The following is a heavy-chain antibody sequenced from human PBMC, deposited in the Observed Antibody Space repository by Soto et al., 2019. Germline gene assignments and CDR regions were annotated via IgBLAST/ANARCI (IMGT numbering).Heavy chain of an antibody. CDR1: GYTFTTYY. CDR3: ARGDMIPRSPCTD. J-gene: IGHJ4*02. D-gene: IGHD3-22*01. Sequence: QVQLVQSGAEMKKPGTSVMVSCKASGYTFTTYYIHWVRQAPGQGLEWMGVINPAVGSTGFAQNIQDRFTMTKDTATSTVYMELRSLKPEDTAVYYCARGDMIPRSPCTDWGQGTLVTVSS. CDR2: INPAVGST. V-gene: IGHV1-46*01.